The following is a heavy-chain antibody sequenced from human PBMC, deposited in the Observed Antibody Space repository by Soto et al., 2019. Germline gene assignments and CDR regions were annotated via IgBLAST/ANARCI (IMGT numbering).Heavy chain of an antibody. CDR3: ARVRSDYGDYKD. D-gene: IGHD4-17*01. CDR2: ISYDGSNK. J-gene: IGHJ4*02. Sequence: SLRLSCAASGFTFSSYAMHWVRQAPGKGLEWVAVISYDGSNKYYADSVKGRFTISRDNSKNTLYLQMNSLRAEDTAVYYCARVRSDYGDYKDWGQGTLVTVSS. V-gene: IGHV3-30-3*01. CDR1: GFTFSSYA.